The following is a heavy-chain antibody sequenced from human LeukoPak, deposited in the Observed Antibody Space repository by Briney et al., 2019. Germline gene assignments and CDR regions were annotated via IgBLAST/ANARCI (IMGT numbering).Heavy chain of an antibody. CDR2: INHSGST. CDR1: GGSFSGCY. CDR3: AREGTGYYFDY. J-gene: IGHJ4*02. D-gene: IGHD3/OR15-3a*01. Sequence: PSETLSLTCAVHGGSFSGCYWSWIRQPPGKGPEWIGEINHSGSTNYNPSLKSRVTISVDTSKNQFSLKLSSVTAADTAVYYCAREGTGYYFDYWGQGTLVTVSS. V-gene: IGHV4-34*01.